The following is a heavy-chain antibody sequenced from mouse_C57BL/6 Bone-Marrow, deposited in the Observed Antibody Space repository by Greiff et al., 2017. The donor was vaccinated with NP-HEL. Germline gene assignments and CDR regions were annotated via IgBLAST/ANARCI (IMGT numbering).Heavy chain of an antibody. J-gene: IGHJ2*01. V-gene: IGHV1-39*01. Sequence: VQLQQSGPELVKPGASVKISCKASGYSFTDYNMNWVKQSTGKSLEWIGVINTNYGTTSYNQKIKGKATLTVDQSSSTAYMQLNSLTSEDSAVYYCARFYYFDYWGQGTTLTVSS. CDR2: INTNYGTT. CDR3: ARFYYFDY. CDR1: GYSFTDYN.